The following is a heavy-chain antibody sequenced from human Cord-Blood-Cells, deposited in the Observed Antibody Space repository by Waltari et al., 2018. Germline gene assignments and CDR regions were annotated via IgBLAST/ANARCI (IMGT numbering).Heavy chain of an antibody. V-gene: IGHV4-39*01. CDR2: IYYRGRT. D-gene: IGHD6-13*01. Sequence: QLPLQESGPGPVKPSETLSPTCTLPGGSIRSSSYHWGWIRQPPGKGLEWIGSIYYRGRTYYNPSLKSRVTISVDTSKNQFSLKLSSVTAADTAVYYCARYSSSWYWGQGTLVTVSS. CDR3: ARYSSSWY. CDR1: GGSIRSSSYH. J-gene: IGHJ4*02.